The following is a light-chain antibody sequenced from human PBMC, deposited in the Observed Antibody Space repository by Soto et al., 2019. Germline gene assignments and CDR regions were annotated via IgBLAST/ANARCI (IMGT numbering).Light chain of an antibody. CDR2: EVT. CDR3: SSHAGRNKYVV. J-gene: IGLJ2*01. V-gene: IGLV2-14*01. Sequence: QSALTQPASVSGSPGQSITISCTGTSSDIGGYNYVSWYQQHPGKAPKLMVYEVTNRPSGVSDRFSGSKSGNTASLTISGLQAEDEADYYCSSHAGRNKYVVFGGGTKLTVL. CDR1: SSDIGGYNY.